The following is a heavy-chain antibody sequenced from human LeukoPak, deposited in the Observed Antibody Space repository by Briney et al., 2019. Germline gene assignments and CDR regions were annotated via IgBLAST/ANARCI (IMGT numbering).Heavy chain of an antibody. D-gene: IGHD2-2*01. CDR2: INPNSGDT. CDR3: ARESCSSTSCYAYEDY. J-gene: IGHJ4*02. Sequence: ASVKVSCKASGYTFTGYYMHWVRQAPGQGLEWMGWINPNSGDTNYAQKFQGRVTMTRDTSISTAYMELSRLRSDDTAVYYCARESCSSTSCYAYEDYWGQGTLVTVSS. CDR1: GYTFTGYY. V-gene: IGHV1-2*02.